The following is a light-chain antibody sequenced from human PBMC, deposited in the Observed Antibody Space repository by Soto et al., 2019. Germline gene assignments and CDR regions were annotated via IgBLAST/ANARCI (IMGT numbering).Light chain of an antibody. V-gene: IGKV2-29*03. J-gene: IGKJ5*01. CDR2: EVP. Sequence: DVVMTQTPLSLSVAPGQPASISCKSSQSLLHITGETFLFWYLQKPGQSPQLLIYEVPTRVSGVPDRFSGSGSGTDFTLEISRVETDDVGIYYCMQGTQLPPTFGQGTRLEIK. CDR3: MQGTQLPPT. CDR1: QSLLHITGETF.